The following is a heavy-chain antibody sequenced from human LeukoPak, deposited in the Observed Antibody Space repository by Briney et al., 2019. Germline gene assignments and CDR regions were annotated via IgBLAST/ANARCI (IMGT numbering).Heavy chain of an antibody. CDR2: ISGSGGTS. D-gene: IGHD3-10*01. CDR1: GFSLSSHG. J-gene: IGHJ2*01. Sequence: GGSLRLSCAASGFSLSSHGLSWVRQAPGKGLEWVSGISGSGGTSYYAESVKGRFTISRDNAKNSLYLRMNSLRAEDTALYYCAKDRRPTVSGGYFDLWGRGTLVIVSS. V-gene: IGHV3-23*01. CDR3: AKDRRPTVSGGYFDL.